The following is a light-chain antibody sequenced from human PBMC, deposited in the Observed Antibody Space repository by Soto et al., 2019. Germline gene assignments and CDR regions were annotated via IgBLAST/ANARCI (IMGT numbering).Light chain of an antibody. V-gene: IGLV2-11*01. J-gene: IGLJ1*01. Sequence: QSFLTQPRSVSGSPGQAVTISCTGTNSDVGTFYFVSWYQQYPDKGPKLIIYDVTERPSGVPDRFSGSKSGNTASLTISGLQAEDEADYYCCSYAGSYTYVFGSGTKVTVL. CDR2: DVT. CDR1: NSDVGTFYF. CDR3: CSYAGSYTYV.